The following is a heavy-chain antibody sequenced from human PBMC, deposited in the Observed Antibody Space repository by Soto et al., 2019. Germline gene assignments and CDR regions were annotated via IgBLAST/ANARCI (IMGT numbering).Heavy chain of an antibody. CDR3: ARHAFRIAAWSYYNWFDP. J-gene: IGHJ5*02. D-gene: IGHD6-13*01. CDR2: IYYSGST. CDR1: GDSISSGSYY. Sequence: PSETLSLTCTASGDSISSGSYYWGWIRQPPGKGLEWIGSIYYSGSTYYNPSLKSRVTISVDTSKNQFSLKLSFVTAADTAVYYCARHAFRIAAWSYYNWFDPWGQGTLVTVSS. V-gene: IGHV4-39*01.